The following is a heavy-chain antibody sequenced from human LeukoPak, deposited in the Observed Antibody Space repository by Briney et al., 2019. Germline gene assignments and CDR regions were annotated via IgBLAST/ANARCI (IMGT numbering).Heavy chain of an antibody. CDR3: ARDLVKGGIWFDP. D-gene: IGHD1-1*01. J-gene: IGHJ5*02. CDR2: INHSGST. Sequence: SETLSLTCAVYGGSFSGYYWSWIRQPPGKGLEWIGEINHSGSTNYNPSLKSRATISVDTSKNQFSLKLSSVTAADTAVYYCARDLVKGGIWFDPWGQGTLVTVSS. CDR1: GGSFSGYY. V-gene: IGHV4-34*01.